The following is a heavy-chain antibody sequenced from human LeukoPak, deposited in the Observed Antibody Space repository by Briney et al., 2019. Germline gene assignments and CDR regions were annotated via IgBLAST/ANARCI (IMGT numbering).Heavy chain of an antibody. V-gene: IGHV1-69*06. D-gene: IGHD3-10*01. CDR3: ARAVTMVRGVIMDYYYGMDV. Sequence: GSSVKVSCKASGGTFSSYAISWVRRAPGQGLEWMGGIIPIFGTANYAQKFQGRVTITADKSTSTAYMELSSLRSEDTAVYYCARAVTMVRGVIMDYYYGMDVWGKGTTVTVSS. CDR2: IIPIFGTA. CDR1: GGTFSSYA. J-gene: IGHJ6*04.